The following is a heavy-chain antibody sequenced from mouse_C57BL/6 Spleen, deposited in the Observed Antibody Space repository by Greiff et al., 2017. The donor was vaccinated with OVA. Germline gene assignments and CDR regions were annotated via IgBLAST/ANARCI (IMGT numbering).Heavy chain of an antibody. CDR2: IHPNSGST. Sequence: QVQLQQPGAELVKPGASVKLSCKASGYTFTSYWMHWVKQRPGQGLEWIGMIHPNSGSTNYNEKFKSKATLTVDKSSITAYMQLSRLTSEDSAVYYCARMDGINFDYWGQGTTLTVSS. V-gene: IGHV1-64*01. J-gene: IGHJ2*01. CDR3: ARMDGINFDY. CDR1: GYTFTSYW. D-gene: IGHD2-1*01.